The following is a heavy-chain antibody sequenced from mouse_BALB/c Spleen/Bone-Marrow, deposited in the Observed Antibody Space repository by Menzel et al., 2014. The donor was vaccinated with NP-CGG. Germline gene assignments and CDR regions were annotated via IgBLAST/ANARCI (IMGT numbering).Heavy chain of an antibody. CDR1: GYIFTSYT. D-gene: IGHD1-1*01. Sequence: VQRVESAAELARPGASVKLSCKASGYIFTSYTIQWIKQRPGQGLEWIGYINPRIGYTDYNQKFKDKTTLTADKSSTTTYMQLNSLTSEVSAVYYCAREGTYYAYFDYWGQGTTLTVSS. J-gene: IGHJ2*01. CDR2: INPRIGYT. CDR3: AREGTYYAYFDY. V-gene: IGHV1-4*02.